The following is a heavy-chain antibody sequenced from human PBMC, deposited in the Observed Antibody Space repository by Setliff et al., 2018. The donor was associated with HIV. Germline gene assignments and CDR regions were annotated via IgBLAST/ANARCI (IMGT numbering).Heavy chain of an antibody. CDR2: IKQDGSEK. V-gene: IGHV3-7*05. Sequence: PGGSLRLSCAASGLTFSSYWMSWVRQAPGKGLEWVANIKQDGSEKYYVDSVKGRFTISRDNAKNSLYLQMNSLRAEDTAVYYCARETRPGLTRSGFDYWGQETLVTVSS. CDR3: ARETRPGLTRSGFDY. D-gene: IGHD1-1*01. J-gene: IGHJ4*02. CDR1: GLTFSSYW.